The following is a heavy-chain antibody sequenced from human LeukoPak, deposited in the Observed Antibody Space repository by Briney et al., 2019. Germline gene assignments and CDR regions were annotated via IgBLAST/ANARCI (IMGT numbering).Heavy chain of an antibody. J-gene: IGHJ4*02. Sequence: SETLSLTCTVSGAFISSYYWSWIRQPAGKGLEWIGRIYTSGSTNYNPSLKSRVTISVDTSKTQFSLKLTSVTAADTAVYYCARGSKRVDYWGQGTLVTVSS. CDR2: IYTSGST. V-gene: IGHV4-4*07. CDR1: GAFISSYY. CDR3: ARGSKRVDY.